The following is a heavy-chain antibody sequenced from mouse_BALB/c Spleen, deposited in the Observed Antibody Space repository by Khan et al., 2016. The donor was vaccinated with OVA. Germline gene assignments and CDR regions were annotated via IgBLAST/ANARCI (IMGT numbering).Heavy chain of an antibody. CDR2: ISYSGNT. V-gene: IGHV3-2*02. Sequence: EVKLLESGPGLVKPSQSLSLTCTVTGYSITTDYAWNWIRQFPGNKLEWMGFISYSGNTKYNPSLKSRISITRDTSKSQFFLQLKSVTTEDTARYYCARVYGGDFDYWGQGTTLTVSS. D-gene: IGHD1-1*01. J-gene: IGHJ2*01. CDR3: ARVYGGDFDY. CDR1: GYSITTDYA.